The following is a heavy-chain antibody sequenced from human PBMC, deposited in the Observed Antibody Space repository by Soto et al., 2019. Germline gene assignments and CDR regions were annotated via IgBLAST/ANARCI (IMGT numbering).Heavy chain of an antibody. D-gene: IGHD6-13*01. V-gene: IGHV1-69*02. CDR1: GGTFSSYT. J-gene: IGHJ5*02. Sequence: QVQLVQSGAEVKKPGSSVKVSCKASGGTFSSYTISWVRQAPGQGLEWMGRIIPILGIANYAQKFQGRVTITADKSTXXAXMXXSSLRPEDPAVYYCARAEYSSSWSQPGTPYNWFDPWGQGTLVTVSS. CDR2: IIPILGIA. CDR3: ARAEYSSSWSQPGTPYNWFDP.